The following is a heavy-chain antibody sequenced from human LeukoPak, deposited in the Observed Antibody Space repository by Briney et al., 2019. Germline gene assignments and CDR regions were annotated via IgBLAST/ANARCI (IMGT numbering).Heavy chain of an antibody. V-gene: IGHV3-30*02. CDR1: GFTFSSHG. D-gene: IGHD3-10*01. CDR2: IRYEGSNK. Sequence: GGSLRLSCAASGFTFSSHGMHWVRQAPGKGLEWVAFIRYEGSNKKYADSVKGRFTISRDNSKNTLYLQMNSLRAEDTAVYYCAKSSGGFGELNLVRYHYMDVWGKGTTVTISS. J-gene: IGHJ6*03. CDR3: AKSSGGFGELNLVRYHYMDV.